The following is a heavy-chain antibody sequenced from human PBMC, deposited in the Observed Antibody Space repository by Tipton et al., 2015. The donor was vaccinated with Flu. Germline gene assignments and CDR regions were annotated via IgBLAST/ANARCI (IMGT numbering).Heavy chain of an antibody. CDR1: GGSISSYY. Sequence: GLVKPSETLSLTCTVSGGSISSYYWSWIRQPPGKGLEWIGYIYYSGSTNYNPSLKSRVTISVDTSKNQFSLKLSSVTAADTAVYYCARRGGGGSYYVNAFDIWGQGTMVTVSS. CDR3: ARRGGGGSYYVNAFDI. J-gene: IGHJ3*02. V-gene: IGHV4-59*01. D-gene: IGHD1-26*01. CDR2: IYYSGST.